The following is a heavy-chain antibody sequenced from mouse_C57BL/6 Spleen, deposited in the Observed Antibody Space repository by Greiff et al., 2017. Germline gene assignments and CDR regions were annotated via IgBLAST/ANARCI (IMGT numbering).Heavy chain of an antibody. D-gene: IGHD2-5*01. CDR1: GFSLTSYG. CDR3: ASPYYSNYVGTYFDV. V-gene: IGHV2-2*01. Sequence: QVQLKESGPGLVQPSQSLSITCTVPGFSLTSYGVHWVRQSPGKGLEWLGVIWSGGGTDYNAAFISRLSISKDNSTSQVFFKMNSLQADDTAIYYCASPYYSNYVGTYFDVWGTGTTVTVSS. CDR2: IWSGGGT. J-gene: IGHJ1*03.